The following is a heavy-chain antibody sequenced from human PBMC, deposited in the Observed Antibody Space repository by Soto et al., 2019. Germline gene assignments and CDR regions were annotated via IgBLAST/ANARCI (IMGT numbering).Heavy chain of an antibody. CDR3: VRTRRAAAGRFGYYGLDV. Sequence: GSGPTLVNPTQTLTLTCTFSGFLLSTSGMSVSWVRQPPGQALEWLALINWNDQRYYATSLETRLTISKDTSKNQVVLTMTNTDPMDTGTYFCVRTRRAAAGRFGYYGLDVWCQGTTVTVSS. CDR2: INWNDQR. V-gene: IGHV2-70*13. D-gene: IGHD6-13*01. CDR1: GFLLSTSGMS. J-gene: IGHJ6*02.